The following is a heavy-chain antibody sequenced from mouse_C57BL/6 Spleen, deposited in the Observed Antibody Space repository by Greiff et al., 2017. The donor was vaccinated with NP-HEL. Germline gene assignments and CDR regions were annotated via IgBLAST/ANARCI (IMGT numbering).Heavy chain of an antibody. CDR3: AREGYSAHFDY. CDR2: IYPSDSET. Sequence: QVQLQQPGAELVRPGSSVKLSCKASGYTFTSYWMDWVKQRPGQGLEWIGNIYPSDSETHYNQKFKDKATLSVDKSSSTAYMQLSSLTSENSAVYSCAREGYSAHFDYWGQGTTLTVSS. J-gene: IGHJ2*01. V-gene: IGHV1-61*01. D-gene: IGHD2-3*01. CDR1: GYTFTSYW.